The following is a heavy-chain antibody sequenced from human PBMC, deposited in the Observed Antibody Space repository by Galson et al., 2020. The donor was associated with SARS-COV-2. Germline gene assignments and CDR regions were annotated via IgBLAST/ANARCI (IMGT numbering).Heavy chain of an antibody. Sequence: GESLKISCAASGFIFSDYYMSWVRQAPGKGLEWVSSISSSSSYKYYADSVKGRLTVSRDNAKRSLFLQLNSLRVDDTAVYYCARDMHCPSGVCSFYGLDVWGQGTTVTVSS. CDR1: GFIFSDYY. D-gene: IGHD2-8*01. J-gene: IGHJ6*02. CDR2: ISSSSSYK. V-gene: IGHV3-21*01. CDR3: ARDMHCPSGVCSFYGLDV.